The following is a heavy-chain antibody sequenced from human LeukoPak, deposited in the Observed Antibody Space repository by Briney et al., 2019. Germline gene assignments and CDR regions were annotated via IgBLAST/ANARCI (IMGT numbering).Heavy chain of an antibody. CDR3: ARESYDFWSGYLYDY. CDR1: GFTFSDYY. V-gene: IGHV3-11*01. CDR2: ISSSGSTI. D-gene: IGHD3-3*01. J-gene: IGHJ4*02. Sequence: GRSLRLSCAASGFTFSDYYMSWIRQAPGKGLEWVSYISSSGSTIYYADSVKGRFTISRDNAKNSLYLQMNSLRAEDTAVYYCARESYDFWSGYLYDYWGQGTLVTVSS.